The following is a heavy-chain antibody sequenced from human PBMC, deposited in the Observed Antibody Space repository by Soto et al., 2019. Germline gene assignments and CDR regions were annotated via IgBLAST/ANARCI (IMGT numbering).Heavy chain of an antibody. CDR3: AKDDDY. J-gene: IGHJ4*02. CDR2: ISGSGGGT. CDR1: GFTFRSYA. Sequence: EGSLRLSCAASGFTFRSYAMSWVRQVSGKGLEWVSGISGSGGGTNYADSVKGRFTISRDNSKKTLYLNMDSMRVEDTAVYYCAKDDDYRGQLYLVPVSS. V-gene: IGHV3-23*01.